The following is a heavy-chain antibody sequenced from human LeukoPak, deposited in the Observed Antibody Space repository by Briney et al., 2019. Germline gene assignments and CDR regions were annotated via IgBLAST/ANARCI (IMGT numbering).Heavy chain of an antibody. Sequence: SETLSLTCTVSGGSISSYYWSWIRQPPGKGLEWIGYIYYSGSTNYNPSLKSRVTISVDTSKNQFSLTLSSVTAADTAVYYCARGRGSGYPDFDYWGQGTLVTVSS. CDR1: GGSISSYY. J-gene: IGHJ4*02. CDR3: ARGRGSGYPDFDY. CDR2: IYYSGST. D-gene: IGHD5-12*01. V-gene: IGHV4-59*01.